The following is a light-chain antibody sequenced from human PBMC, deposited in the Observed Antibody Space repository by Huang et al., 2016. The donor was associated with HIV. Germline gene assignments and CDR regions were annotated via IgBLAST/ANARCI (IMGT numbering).Light chain of an antibody. CDR3: QQYYASPLT. V-gene: IGKV4-1*01. CDR1: QSVLYNSKNKKR. J-gene: IGKJ4*01. CDR2: WAS. Sequence: EIVMTQSSNSLAVSRGDSATIHCQSSQSVLYNSKNKKRVAWYQRKAGQPHKLLIYWASTRESGVPDRFSGSGSGTDFTLTIASLQAEDVAVYYCQQYYASPLTFGGGTRVEGK.